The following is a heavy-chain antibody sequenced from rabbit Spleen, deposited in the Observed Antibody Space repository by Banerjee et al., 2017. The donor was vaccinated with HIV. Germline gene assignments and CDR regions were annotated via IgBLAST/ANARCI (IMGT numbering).Heavy chain of an antibody. J-gene: IGHJ6*01. CDR2: IEGGSSAFS. CDR3: ARDTGSSFSSYGMDL. D-gene: IGHD8-1*01. V-gene: IGHV1S40*01. CDR1: GFSFSSNHY. Sequence: QSLEESGGDLVKPGASLTLTCTASGFSFSSNHYMCWVRQAPGKGLEWIACIEGGSSAFSYFASWAKGRFTISKTSSTTVTLQMTSLTAADTATYFCARDTGSSFSSYGMDLWGPGTLVTVS.